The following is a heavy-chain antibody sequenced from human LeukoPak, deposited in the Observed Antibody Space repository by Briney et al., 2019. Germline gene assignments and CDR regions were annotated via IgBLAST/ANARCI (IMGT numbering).Heavy chain of an antibody. V-gene: IGHV4-38-2*01. CDR1: GFTFSSYW. CDR2: VYHSGST. J-gene: IGHJ4*02. D-gene: IGHD1-1*01. Sequence: GSLRLSCAASGFTFSSYWMSWVRQTPGKGLEWIGSVYHSGSTYYNPSLKSRLTISVDTSKNQFSLKLSSMTAADTAVYYCARGISTTGTDYWGQGTLVTVSS. CDR3: ARGISTTGTDY.